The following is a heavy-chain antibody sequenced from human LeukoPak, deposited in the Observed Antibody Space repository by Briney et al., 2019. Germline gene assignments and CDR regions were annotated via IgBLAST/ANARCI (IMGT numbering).Heavy chain of an antibody. CDR3: ARENYDSSGYYYYYGMDV. V-gene: IGHV3-21*01. CDR2: ISSSSSYI. J-gene: IGHJ6*02. Sequence: PGGSLRLSCAASGFTFSSYSMNWVRQAPGKGLEWVSSISSSSSYIYYADSVKGRFTISRDNAKNSLYLQMNSLRAEDTAVYYCARENYDSSGYYYYYGMDVWGQGTTVTVSS. CDR1: GFTFSSYS. D-gene: IGHD3-22*01.